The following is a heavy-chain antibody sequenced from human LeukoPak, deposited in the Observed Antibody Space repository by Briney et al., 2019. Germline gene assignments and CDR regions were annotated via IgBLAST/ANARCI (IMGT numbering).Heavy chain of an antibody. V-gene: IGHV3-21*01. CDR2: ISSSSRYI. D-gene: IGHD5-18*01. CDR1: GFTFSSYS. J-gene: IGHJ4*01. CDR3: AKDFGRDTVILSVDY. Sequence: GGSLRLSCAASGFTFSSYSMNWVRQAPGKGLEWVSSISSSSRYIYYADSVKGRFTISRDNAKNSLYLQMNSLKTEDTAVYYCAKDFGRDTVILSVDYGSQGTLVTVSS.